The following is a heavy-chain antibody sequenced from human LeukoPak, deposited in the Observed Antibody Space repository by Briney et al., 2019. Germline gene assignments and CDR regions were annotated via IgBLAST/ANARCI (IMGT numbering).Heavy chain of an antibody. Sequence: PSETLSLTCTVSGGSISNYYWSWIRQPPGKGLEWIAYISYTGSTNYNPSLQSRVTISVDTSKNQFSLKLRFVTAADTAVYYCARDGPHAGLYFDYWGQGTLVAVSS. J-gene: IGHJ4*02. D-gene: IGHD3/OR15-3a*01. CDR1: GGSISNYY. V-gene: IGHV4-59*12. CDR2: ISYTGST. CDR3: ARDGPHAGLYFDY.